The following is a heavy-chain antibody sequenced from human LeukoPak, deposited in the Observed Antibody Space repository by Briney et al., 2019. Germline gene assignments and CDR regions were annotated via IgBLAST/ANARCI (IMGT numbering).Heavy chain of an antibody. Sequence: SVKVSCKASGGTFSSYAISWVRQAPGQGLEWMGRIIPIFGTANYAQKFQGRVTITTDESTSTAYVELSSLRSEDTAVYYCARSPTYDFWSGSPGYWGQGTLVTVSS. CDR2: IIPIFGTA. V-gene: IGHV1-69*05. CDR1: GGTFSSYA. J-gene: IGHJ4*02. CDR3: ARSPTYDFWSGSPGY. D-gene: IGHD3-3*01.